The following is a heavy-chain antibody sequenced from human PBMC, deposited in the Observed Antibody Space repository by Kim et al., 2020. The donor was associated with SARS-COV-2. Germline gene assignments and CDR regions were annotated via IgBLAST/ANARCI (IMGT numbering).Heavy chain of an antibody. CDR2: MNPNSGNT. CDR1: GYTFTSYD. D-gene: IGHD3-9*01. CDR3: ARGLGYFDWLLFHGMDV. Sequence: ASVKVSCKASGYTFTSYDINWVRQATGQGLEWMGWMNPNSGNTGYAQKFQGRVTMTRNTSISTAYMELSSLRSEDTAVYYCARGLGYFDWLLFHGMDVWGQGTTVTVSS. J-gene: IGHJ6*02. V-gene: IGHV1-8*01.